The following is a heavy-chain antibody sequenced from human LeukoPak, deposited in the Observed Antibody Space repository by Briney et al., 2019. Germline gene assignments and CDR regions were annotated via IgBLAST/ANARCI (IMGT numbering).Heavy chain of an antibody. CDR3: ASGHSGYDS. V-gene: IGHV3-11*01. CDR1: RFTFSNHY. CDR2: ISSSGSTI. Sequence: PGGSLKLSCVASRFTFSNHYMSWVRQAPGKGLEWVSYISSSGSTIYYADSVKGRFTISRDNAKNSLYLQMNSLRAEDTAVYYCASGHSGYDSWGQGTLVTVSS. D-gene: IGHD5-12*01. J-gene: IGHJ5*02.